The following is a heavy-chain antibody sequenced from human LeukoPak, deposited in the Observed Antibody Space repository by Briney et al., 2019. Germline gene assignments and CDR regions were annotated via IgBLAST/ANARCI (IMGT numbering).Heavy chain of an antibody. Sequence: LRLSCAASGFTFSDYYMSWIRQPPGKGLEWIGYIYYSGSTNYNPSLKSRVTISINTSKNQFSLNRTSVTAADTAVYYCARGMYYYDGSGDYWGQGTLVTVSS. CDR1: GFTFSDYY. V-gene: IGHV4-59*08. CDR2: IYYSGST. CDR3: ARGMYYYDGSGDY. D-gene: IGHD3-22*01. J-gene: IGHJ4*02.